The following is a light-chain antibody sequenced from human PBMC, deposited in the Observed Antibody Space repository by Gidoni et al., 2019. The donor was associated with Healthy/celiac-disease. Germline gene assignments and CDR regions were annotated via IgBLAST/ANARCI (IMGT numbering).Light chain of an antibody. CDR2: AAS. J-gene: IGKJ2*01. CDR1: QSISSY. CDR3: QQSYSTPQLPFSR. Sequence: DIQMTQSPSSLSASVGDRVTITCRASQSISSYLNWYQQKPGKAPKLLIYAASSLQSGVPSRFSGSGSGTDFTLTISSLQPEDFATYYCQQSYSTPQLPFSRFGQGTKLEIK. V-gene: IGKV1-39*01.